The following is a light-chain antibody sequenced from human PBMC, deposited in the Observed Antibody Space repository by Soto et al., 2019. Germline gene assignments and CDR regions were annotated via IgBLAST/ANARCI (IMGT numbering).Light chain of an antibody. CDR3: QQYDDLPLT. Sequence: IQMTQSPSSLSAFVGDRVTITCQASQDISNSLNWFQQRPGRAPKLLIYDASNLETGVPSRFSGSGSGTDFSFTISSLQPEDIATYYCQQYDDLPLTFGGGTKVDIK. CDR2: DAS. J-gene: IGKJ4*01. CDR1: QDISNS. V-gene: IGKV1-33*01.